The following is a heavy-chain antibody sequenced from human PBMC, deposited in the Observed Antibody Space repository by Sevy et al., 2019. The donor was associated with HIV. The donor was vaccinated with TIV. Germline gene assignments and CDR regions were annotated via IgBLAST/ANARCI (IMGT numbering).Heavy chain of an antibody. V-gene: IGHV3-30*18. CDR1: GFNFSSYA. Sequence: GGSLRRSCAASGFNFSSYAMHWVRQAPGKGLEWVAVISYAGSSKYYGDSVKGRFTISRDNFKNTLFLQIDSLRAEDTAVYYCAKESGSYYDFWSGHDAFDIWGEGTMVTVSS. J-gene: IGHJ3*02. CDR2: ISYAGSSK. CDR3: AKESGSYYDFWSGHDAFDI. D-gene: IGHD3-3*01.